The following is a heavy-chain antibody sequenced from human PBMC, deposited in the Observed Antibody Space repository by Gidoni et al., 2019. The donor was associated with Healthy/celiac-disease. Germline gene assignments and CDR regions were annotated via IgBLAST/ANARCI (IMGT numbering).Heavy chain of an antibody. CDR2: INPNSGGT. V-gene: IGHV1-2*02. CDR3: ARDQTPDSSGYNFDY. Sequence: QVQLVQSGAEVKKPGPSVKVSCKASGYTFTGYYMHWVRQAPGQGLEWMGWINPNSGGTKYAQKFQGRVTMTRDTSISTAYMELSRLRSDDTAVYYCARDQTPDSSGYNFDYWGQGTLVTVSS. D-gene: IGHD3-22*01. J-gene: IGHJ4*02. CDR1: GYTFTGYY.